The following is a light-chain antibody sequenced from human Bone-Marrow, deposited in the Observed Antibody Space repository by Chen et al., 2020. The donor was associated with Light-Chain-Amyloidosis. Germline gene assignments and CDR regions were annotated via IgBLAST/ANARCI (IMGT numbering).Light chain of an antibody. CDR1: TLPMQY. Sequence: SLDLTQPPAVSVSPGQTARITCSGDTLPMQYTYWYQRKPGQAPQLVIYKDSQRPSGIPERFSGSSSGTIVTLTISGVQAEDEAYYYCQSADSSDTYVIFGGGTKLTVL. J-gene: IGLJ2*01. CDR3: QSADSSDTYVI. V-gene: IGLV3-25*03. CDR2: KDS.